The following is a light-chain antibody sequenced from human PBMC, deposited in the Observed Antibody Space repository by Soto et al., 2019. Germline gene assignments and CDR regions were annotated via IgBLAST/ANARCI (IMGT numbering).Light chain of an antibody. CDR1: SSNIESNT. CDR3: AAWDDILNGYV. V-gene: IGLV1-44*01. CDR2: SNY. J-gene: IGLJ1*01. Sequence: VLTXPPSASGTPGQRVTISCSGSSSNIESNTVTWYQQLPGTAPKLVIYSNYDRPSGVPDRFSGSTSGTSASLVIRGLHSEDEADYYCAAWDDILNGYVFGGGTKVTVL.